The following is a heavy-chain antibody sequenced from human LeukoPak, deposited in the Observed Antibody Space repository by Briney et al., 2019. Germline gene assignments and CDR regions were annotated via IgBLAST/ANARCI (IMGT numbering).Heavy chain of an antibody. Sequence: PSETLSLTCTVSGGSISSYYWSWIRQPPGKGLEWIGYIYYSGSTNYNPSLKSRVTISVDTSKNQFSLKLSSVTAADTAVYYCARVSGSSGYYDDAFDIWGQGTMVTVSS. CDR1: GGSISSYY. J-gene: IGHJ3*02. D-gene: IGHD3-22*01. V-gene: IGHV4-59*01. CDR2: IYYSGST. CDR3: ARVSGSSGYYDDAFDI.